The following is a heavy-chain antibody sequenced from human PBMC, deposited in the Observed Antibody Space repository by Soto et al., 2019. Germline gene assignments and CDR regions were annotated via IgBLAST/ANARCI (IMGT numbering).Heavy chain of an antibody. J-gene: IGHJ4*02. CDR2: INSDGSST. CDR3: ASSLLTPFDY. CDR1: GFTFSDYW. V-gene: IGHV3-74*01. D-gene: IGHD7-27*01. Sequence: GGSLGLSCAASGFTFSDYWMHWVRQAPGKGLVWVSRINSDGSSTFYADSVKGRFTISRDNAKNTLYLQMNSLRAEDTAVYYCASSLLTPFDYWGQGTLVTVSS.